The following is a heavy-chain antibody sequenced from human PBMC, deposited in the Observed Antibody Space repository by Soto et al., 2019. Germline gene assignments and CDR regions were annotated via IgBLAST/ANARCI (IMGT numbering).Heavy chain of an antibody. CDR3: AHNRITIFGVVIILHFFDY. D-gene: IGHD3-3*01. CDR2: IYWNDDK. CDR1: GFSLSTSGVG. V-gene: IGHV2-5*01. Sequence: SGPTLVNPTQTLTLTCTFSGFSLSTSGVGVGWIRQPPGKALEWLALIYWNDDKRYSPSLKSRLTITKDTSKNQVVLTMTNMDPVDTATYYCAHNRITIFGVVIILHFFDYWGQGTPVTVSS. J-gene: IGHJ4*01.